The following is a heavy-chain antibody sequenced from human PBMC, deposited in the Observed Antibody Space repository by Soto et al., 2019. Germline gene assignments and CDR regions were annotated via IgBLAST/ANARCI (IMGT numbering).Heavy chain of an antibody. J-gene: IGHJ5*02. CDR3: ARVGPTGWFDP. CDR2: INTKTGGT. Sequence: QVHLVQSGAEVKKPGASVKVSCKASGYSFTDYYMHWVRQAPGQGLEWMGWINTKTGGTNYAQRVQGSVTMTGDTSINTAYMELSRLRSDATAVYYCARVGPTGWFDPWGQGTVVTVSS. CDR1: GYSFTDYY. V-gene: IGHV1-2*02.